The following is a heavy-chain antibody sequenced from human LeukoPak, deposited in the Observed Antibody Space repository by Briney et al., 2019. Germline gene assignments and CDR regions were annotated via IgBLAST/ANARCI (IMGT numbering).Heavy chain of an antibody. D-gene: IGHD2-2*01. J-gene: IGHJ6*03. CDR2: IIPIFGTA. Sequence: GASVKVSCKASGGTFSSYAISWVRQAPGQGLEWMGGIIPIFGTANYAQKFQGRVTITADESTSTAYMELSSLRSEDTAVYYCARDALRLYCSSTSCIKPSYYMDVWGKGTTVTVSS. V-gene: IGHV1-69*13. CDR1: GGTFSSYA. CDR3: ARDALRLYCSSTSCIKPSYYMDV.